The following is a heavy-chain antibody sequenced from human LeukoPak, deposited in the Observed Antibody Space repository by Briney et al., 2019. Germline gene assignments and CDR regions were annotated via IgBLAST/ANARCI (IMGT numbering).Heavy chain of an antibody. V-gene: IGHV3-9*01. Sequence: GRSLRLSCAASGFTFDDYAMHWVRQAPGKGLEWVSGISWNSGSIGYADSVKGRFTISRDDAKNSLYLQMNSLRAEDTALYYCARVRYYGNWFDPWGQGTLVTVSS. CDR3: ARVRYYGNWFDP. CDR2: ISWNSGSI. CDR1: GFTFDDYA. J-gene: IGHJ5*02. D-gene: IGHD3-3*01.